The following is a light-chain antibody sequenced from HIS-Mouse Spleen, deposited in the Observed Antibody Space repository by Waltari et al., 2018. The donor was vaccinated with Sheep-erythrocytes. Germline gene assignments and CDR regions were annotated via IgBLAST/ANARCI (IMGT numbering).Light chain of an antibody. CDR1: SSNIGSNT. V-gene: IGLV1-44*01. CDR2: SNN. CDR3: AAWDDSLNGGV. J-gene: IGLJ3*02. Sequence: QSELTQPPSASGTPGQRVTISCSGSSSNIGSNTVNWYQQLPGTAPKLLISSNNQRPSGVPDRFSGSKSGTSASLAISGLQSEDEADYYCAAWDDSLNGGVFGGGTKLTVL.